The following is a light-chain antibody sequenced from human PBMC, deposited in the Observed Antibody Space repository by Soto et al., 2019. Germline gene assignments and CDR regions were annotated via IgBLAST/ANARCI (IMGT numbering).Light chain of an antibody. V-gene: IGKV3-20*01. CDR2: GTS. Sequence: ETVLTQSPGSLSLSLGDRATLSCRASQTVSNSYLAWYQQKPGQAPRLLIYGTSSRATGIPDRFSGSGSGTDFTLTINRLEPEDFVIYYCQQYGSSPWTFVQGTKVDIK. CDR1: QTVSNSY. CDR3: QQYGSSPWT. J-gene: IGKJ1*01.